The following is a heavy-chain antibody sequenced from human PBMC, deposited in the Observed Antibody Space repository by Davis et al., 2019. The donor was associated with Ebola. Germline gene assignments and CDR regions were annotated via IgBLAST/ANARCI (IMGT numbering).Heavy chain of an antibody. CDR2: IDPSDSYT. D-gene: IGHD2-2*01. CDR1: GYSFTSYW. CDR3: ASLGYCSSTSCPLDY. V-gene: IGHV5-10-1*01. Sequence: GESLKISCKGSGYSFTSYWISWVRQMPGKGLEWMGRIDPSDSYTNYSPSFQGHVTISADKSISTAYLQWSSLKASDTAMYYCASLGYCSSTSCPLDYWGQGTLVTVSS. J-gene: IGHJ4*02.